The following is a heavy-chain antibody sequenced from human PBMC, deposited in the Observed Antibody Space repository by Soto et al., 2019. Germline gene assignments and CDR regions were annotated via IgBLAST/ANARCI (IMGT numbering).Heavy chain of an antibody. D-gene: IGHD1-26*01. CDR1: GFTFSDYY. J-gene: IGHJ4*02. CDR2: ISSSGSTI. CDR3: AREGGLSGSYYISSSYYFDY. Sequence: GGSLRLSWAASGFTFSDYYMSWIRQAPGKGLEWVSYISSSGSTIYYADSVKGRFTISRDNAKNSLYLQMNSLRAEDTAVYYCAREGGLSGSYYISSSYYFDYWGQGTLVTSPQ. V-gene: IGHV3-11*01.